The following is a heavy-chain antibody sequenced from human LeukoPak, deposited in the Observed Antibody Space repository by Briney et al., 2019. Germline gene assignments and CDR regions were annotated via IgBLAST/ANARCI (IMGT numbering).Heavy chain of an antibody. CDR2: ISGSGGST. V-gene: IGHV3-23*01. Sequence: GGSLRLSCAASGFTFSSYAMSWVRQAPGTGLEWVSAISGSGGSTYYADSVKGRFTISRDDSKNTLYLQMNSLRAEDTAVYYCAKYPPEGGGYSGYDSGFDYWGQGTLVTVSS. CDR3: AKYPPEGGGYSGYDSGFDY. D-gene: IGHD5-12*01. CDR1: GFTFSSYA. J-gene: IGHJ4*02.